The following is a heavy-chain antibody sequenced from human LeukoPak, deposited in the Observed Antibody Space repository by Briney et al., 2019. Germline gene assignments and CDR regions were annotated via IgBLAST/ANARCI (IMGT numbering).Heavy chain of an antibody. D-gene: IGHD2-2*01. V-gene: IGHV3-21*01. CDR2: ISSSSSHI. CDR3: ARDRCSSTSCSQVNWFDP. Sequence: KSGGSLRLSCAASGFTFSSYSMNWVRQAPGKGLEWVSSISSSSSHIYYADSVKGRFTISRDNAKNSLYLQMNSLRAEDTAVYYCARDRCSSTSCSQVNWFDPWGQGTLVTVSS. J-gene: IGHJ5*02. CDR1: GFTFSSYS.